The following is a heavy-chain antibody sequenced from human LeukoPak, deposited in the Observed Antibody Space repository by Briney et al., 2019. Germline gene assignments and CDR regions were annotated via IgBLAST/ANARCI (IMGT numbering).Heavy chain of an antibody. J-gene: IGHJ4*02. CDR3: ARQSRDGSKTRGYYFDY. Sequence: SGESLKISCQVSGYIFIHYWIGWVRQMPGKGLESMGIIYPADSDTTYSTSFQGQVTISADKSISTVYLQWSSLKASDTAMYYCARQSRDGSKTRGYYFDYWGQGTLVTVSS. CDR1: GYIFIHYW. V-gene: IGHV5-51*01. D-gene: IGHD3-10*01. CDR2: IYPADSDT.